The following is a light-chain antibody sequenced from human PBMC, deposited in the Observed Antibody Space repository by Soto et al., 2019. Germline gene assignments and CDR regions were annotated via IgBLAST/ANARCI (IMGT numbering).Light chain of an antibody. J-gene: IGKJ1*01. CDR2: DAS. V-gene: IGKV1-5*01. Sequence: DIQMTQSPSTLSASVGDRVTITCRASQSISSWLAWYQQKPGEAPKLLIYDASALPRGVPSRFSGSGSGTKFTLTISSLQPDDFATYYCQHYNSYSEAFGQGTKVDI. CDR1: QSISSW. CDR3: QHYNSYSEA.